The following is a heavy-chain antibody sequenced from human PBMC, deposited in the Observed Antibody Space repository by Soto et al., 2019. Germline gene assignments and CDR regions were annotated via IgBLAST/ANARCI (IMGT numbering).Heavy chain of an antibody. V-gene: IGHV5-51*01. CDR2: IYPGDSDT. CDR1: GYSFTSYW. CDR3: ARQNGYYDSSGYYWGYYYYGMEV. Sequence: GESLKISCKGSGYSFTSYWIGWVRQMPGKGLEWMGIIYPGDSDTRYSPSFQGQVTTSADKSISTAYLQWSSLKASDTAMYYCARQNGYYDSSGYYWGYYYYGMEVWGQGTTGTVS. D-gene: IGHD3-22*01. J-gene: IGHJ6*02.